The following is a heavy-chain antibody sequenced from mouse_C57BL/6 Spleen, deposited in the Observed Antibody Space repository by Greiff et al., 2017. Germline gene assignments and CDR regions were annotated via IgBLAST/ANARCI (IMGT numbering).Heavy chain of an antibody. V-gene: IGHV1-82*01. D-gene: IGHD1-1*01. CDR2: IYPGDGDT. J-gene: IGHJ1*03. Sequence: QVQLQQSGPELVKPGASVKISCKASGYAFSSSWMNWVKQRPGKGLEWIGRIYPGDGDTNYNGKFKGKATLTADKSSSTAYMQLSSLTSEDSAVYFCARGDGSSYLYWYFDVWGTGTTVTVSS. CDR3: ARGDGSSYLYWYFDV. CDR1: GYAFSSSW.